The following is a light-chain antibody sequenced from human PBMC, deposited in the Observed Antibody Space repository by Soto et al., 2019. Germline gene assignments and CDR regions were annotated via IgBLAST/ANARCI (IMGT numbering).Light chain of an antibody. Sequence: EIVMAQSPATLSVSPGERATLSCRASQSISTELAWDQQKPGQPPRLLIYSASTRATGVPARFTRSGSGSEFTLTISGLQSEDFAVYYCQQGHNWPLTFRQGTRLEI. J-gene: IGKJ2*01. CDR1: QSISTE. V-gene: IGKV3-15*01. CDR2: SAS. CDR3: QQGHNWPLT.